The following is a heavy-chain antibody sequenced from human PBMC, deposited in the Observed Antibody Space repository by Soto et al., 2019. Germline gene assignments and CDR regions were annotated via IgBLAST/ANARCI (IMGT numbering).Heavy chain of an antibody. CDR2: IYYSGST. Sequence: PSETLSLTCTVSGGSISSSSYYWGWIRQPPGKGLEWIGSIYYSGSTYYNPSLKSRVTISVDTSKNQFSLKLSSVTAADTAVYYCARSVYCSSTSCYSSYSYFDYWGQGTLVTVSS. CDR1: GGSISSSSYY. J-gene: IGHJ4*02. V-gene: IGHV4-39*01. CDR3: ARSVYCSSTSCYSSYSYFDY. D-gene: IGHD2-2*01.